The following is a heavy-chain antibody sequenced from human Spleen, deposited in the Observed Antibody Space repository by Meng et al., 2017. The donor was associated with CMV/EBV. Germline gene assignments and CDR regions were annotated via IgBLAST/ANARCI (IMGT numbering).Heavy chain of an antibody. V-gene: IGHV1-69*02. CDR2: INPILGIA. CDR1: GGTFSSYT. D-gene: IGHD4-17*01. J-gene: IGHJ4*02. Sequence: SVKVSCKASGGTFSSYTISWVRQAPGQGLEWMGRINPILGIANYAQKFQGRVTITADKSTSTAYMELSSLRSEDTAVYYCATRRFSYYFDYWGQGTLVTVSS. CDR3: ATRRFSYYFDY.